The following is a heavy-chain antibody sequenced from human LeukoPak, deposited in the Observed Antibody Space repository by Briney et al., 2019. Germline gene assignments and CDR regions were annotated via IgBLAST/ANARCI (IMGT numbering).Heavy chain of an antibody. CDR1: GFTFSSYA. CDR3: ARINRMWRGSSSLDYYYYYMDV. CDR2: INHSGST. V-gene: IGHV4-34*01. Sequence: PGGSLRLSCAASGFTFSSYAMSWVRQPPGKGLEWIGEINHSGSTNYNPSLKSRVTISVDTSKNQFSLKLSSVTAADTAVYYCARINRMWRGSSSLDYYYYYMDVWGKGTTVTVSS. J-gene: IGHJ6*03. D-gene: IGHD6-6*01.